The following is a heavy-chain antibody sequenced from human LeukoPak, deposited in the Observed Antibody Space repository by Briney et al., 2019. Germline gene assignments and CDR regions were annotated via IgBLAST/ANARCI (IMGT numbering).Heavy chain of an antibody. J-gene: IGHJ6*03. Sequence: GGSLRLSCAASGFTFSSYGMHWVRQAPGKGLEWVAFIRYDGSNKYYADSVKGRFTISRDNSKNTLYLQMNSLRAEDTAVYYCAKTFDEDIGVVNPPRGRPQEIRSSVFSDDYMDVWGKGTTVTVSS. CDR2: IRYDGSNK. CDR1: GFTFSSYG. CDR3: AKTFDEDIGVVNPPRGRPQEIRSSVFSDDYMDV. V-gene: IGHV3-30*02. D-gene: IGHD3-3*01.